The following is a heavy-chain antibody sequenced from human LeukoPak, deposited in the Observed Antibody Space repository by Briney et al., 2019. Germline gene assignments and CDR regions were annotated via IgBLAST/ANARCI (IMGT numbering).Heavy chain of an antibody. D-gene: IGHD3-10*01. CDR3: ARDAQLLWFGEFPRYYYYMDV. V-gene: IGHV1-18*01. Sequence: GASVKVSCKASGYTFTINGISWVRQAPGQGLEWMGWISAYNGNTNYSQKLQGRVTMTTDTSTSTAYMELRSLRSDDTAVYYCARDAQLLWFGEFPRYYYYMDVWGKGTTVTISS. J-gene: IGHJ6*03. CDR2: ISAYNGNT. CDR1: GYTFTING.